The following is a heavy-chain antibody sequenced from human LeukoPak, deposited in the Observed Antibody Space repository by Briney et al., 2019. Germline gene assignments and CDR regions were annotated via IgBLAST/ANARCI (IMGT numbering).Heavy chain of an antibody. CDR3: ARGETPRNRIRSPNYYYYMDV. CDR2: ISAYNGNT. Sequence: VASVKVSCKASGYSFTSNVISWVRQAPGQGLEWMGWISAYNGNTNYAQKLQGRVTMTTDTSTSTAYMELRSLRFEDTAVYYCARGETPRNRIRSPNYYYYMDVWGKGTTVTISS. CDR1: GYSFTSNV. D-gene: IGHD3-16*01. J-gene: IGHJ6*03. V-gene: IGHV1-18*01.